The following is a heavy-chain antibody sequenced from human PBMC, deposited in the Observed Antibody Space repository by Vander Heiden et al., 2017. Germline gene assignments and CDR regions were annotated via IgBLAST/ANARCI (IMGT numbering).Heavy chain of an antibody. J-gene: IGHJ6*02. CDR2: ISYDGSNK. Sequence: QVQLVESGGGVVQPGRSLRLSCAASGFTFSSYGMHWVRQAPGKGLEWVAVISYDGSNKYYADSVKGRFTISRDNSKNTLYLQMNSLRAEDTAVYYCAKDTSGRDTELWFGGPGDRRDYGMDVWGQGTTVTVSS. CDR3: AKDTSGRDTELWFGGPGDRRDYGMDV. V-gene: IGHV3-30*18. CDR1: GFTFSSYG. D-gene: IGHD3-10*01.